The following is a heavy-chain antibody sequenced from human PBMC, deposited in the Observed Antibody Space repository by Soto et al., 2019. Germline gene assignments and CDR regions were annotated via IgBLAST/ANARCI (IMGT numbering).Heavy chain of an antibody. CDR2: INPNSGGT. D-gene: IGHD2-21*02. CDR1: GYTFTGYY. J-gene: IGHJ2*01. V-gene: IGHV1-2*02. CDR3: ARDPGDCGGDCTYFDL. Sequence: ASVKVSCKASGYTFTGYYMHWVRQAPGQGLEWMGWINPNSGGTNYAQKFQGRVTMTRDTSISTAYMELSRLRSDDTAVYYCARDPGDCGGDCTYFDLWGRGPLVTVFS.